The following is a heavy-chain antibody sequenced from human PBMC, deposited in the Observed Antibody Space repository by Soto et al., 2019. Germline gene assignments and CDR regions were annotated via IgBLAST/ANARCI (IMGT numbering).Heavy chain of an antibody. D-gene: IGHD3-16*01. CDR1: GFSLSTRALG. V-gene: IGHV2-5*01. CDR2: IYWNDDK. CDR3: AHRHDLRGFDI. Sequence: QITLKESGPPLVKPTQTLTLTCTFSGFSLSTRALGVGWIRQPPGKALEWLALIYWNDDKRYSPSLKNRLTVTKDTSINHVVLTMTNMDPVDTATYYCAHRHDLRGFDIWCQGTMVTVSS. J-gene: IGHJ3*02.